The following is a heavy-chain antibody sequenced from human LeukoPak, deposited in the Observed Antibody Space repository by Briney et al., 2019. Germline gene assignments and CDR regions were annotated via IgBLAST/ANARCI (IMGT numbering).Heavy chain of an antibody. CDR2: VYWDDDK. Sequence: KVSGPTLVKPTQTLTLTCTFSGFSLSTSGVGVAWIRQPPGRALERLALVYWDDDKRYSPSLKSRVTITKDTSKNQVVLTMTNMDPVDTATYYCAHNRINWFPLLRAFDIWGQGTMVTVPS. CDR1: GFSLSTSGVG. CDR3: AHNRINWFPLLRAFDI. J-gene: IGHJ3*02. V-gene: IGHV2-5*02. D-gene: IGHD3-10*01.